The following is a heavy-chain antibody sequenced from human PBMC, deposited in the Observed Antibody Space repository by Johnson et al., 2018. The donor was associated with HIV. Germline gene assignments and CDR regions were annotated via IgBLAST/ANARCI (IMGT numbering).Heavy chain of an antibody. J-gene: IGHJ3*02. D-gene: IGHD2-21*01. CDR1: GFTFSSYG. Sequence: VQLVESGGGVVQPGRSLILSCAASGFTFSSYGMHWVRQAPGKGLEWVAVIWYDGSNKYYTDSVKGRFTISRDNSKNTLYLQMNSLRAEDTSVYYCAKGDPVEGDVDDAFDIWCQGTMVTVSS. V-gene: IGHV3-33*06. CDR2: IWYDGSNK. CDR3: AKGDPVEGDVDDAFDI.